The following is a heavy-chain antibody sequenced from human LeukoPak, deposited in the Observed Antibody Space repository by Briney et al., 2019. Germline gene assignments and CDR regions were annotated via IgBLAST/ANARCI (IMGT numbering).Heavy chain of an antibody. V-gene: IGHV1-8*01. CDR3: ARGGYCSSTSCYYYYYYYYMDV. CDR2: MNPNSGNT. D-gene: IGHD2-2*01. J-gene: IGHJ6*03. CDR1: GYTFTSYD. Sequence: ASVKVSCKVSGYTFTSYDINWVRQATGQGLEWMGWMNPNSGNTGYAQKFQGRVTMTRNTSISTAYMELSSLRSEDTAVYYCARGGYCSSTSCYYYYYYYYMDVWGKGTTVTVSS.